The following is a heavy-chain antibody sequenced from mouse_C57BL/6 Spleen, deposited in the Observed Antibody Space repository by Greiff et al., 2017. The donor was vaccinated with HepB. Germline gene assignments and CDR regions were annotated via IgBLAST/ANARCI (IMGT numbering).Heavy chain of an antibody. V-gene: IGHV5-9-1*02. Sequence: EVQGVESGEGLVKPGGSLKLSCAASGFTFSSYAMSWVRQTPEKRLEWVAYISSGGDYIYYADTVKGRFTISRDNARNTLYLQMSSLKSEDTAMYYCTRDGSSLYFDYWGQGTTLTVSS. CDR3: TRDGSSLYFDY. J-gene: IGHJ2*01. CDR1: GFTFSSYA. CDR2: ISSGGDYI. D-gene: IGHD1-1*01.